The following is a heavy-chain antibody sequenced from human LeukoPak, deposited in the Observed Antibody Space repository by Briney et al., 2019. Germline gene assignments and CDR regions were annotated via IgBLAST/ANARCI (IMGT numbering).Heavy chain of an antibody. CDR1: GFTFSSYW. Sequence: LPGGSLRLSCAASGFTFSSYWMHWVRQAPGKGLVWVSRINSDGSSTSYADSVKGRFTISRDNAKNTLYLQMNSLRAEDTAVYYCALLAVTTHPDAFDIWGQGTMVTVSS. V-gene: IGHV3-74*01. D-gene: IGHD4-17*01. J-gene: IGHJ3*02. CDR2: INSDGSST. CDR3: ALLAVTTHPDAFDI.